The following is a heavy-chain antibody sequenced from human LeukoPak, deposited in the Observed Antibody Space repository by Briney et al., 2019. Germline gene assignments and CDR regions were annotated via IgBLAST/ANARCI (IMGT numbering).Heavy chain of an antibody. CDR2: IIGSGGST. Sequence: GGSLRLSCAASGFTFSIYAMSWVRQAPGKGRECVSAIIGSGGSTYDADSVKGRFTISRDNSKNTLYPQMNSLRAEDTAVYYCAKDLALWEIPVWYLDYWGQGTLVTVSS. CDR3: AKDLALWEIPVWYLDY. J-gene: IGHJ4*02. V-gene: IGHV3-23*01. CDR1: GFTFSIYA. D-gene: IGHD1-26*01.